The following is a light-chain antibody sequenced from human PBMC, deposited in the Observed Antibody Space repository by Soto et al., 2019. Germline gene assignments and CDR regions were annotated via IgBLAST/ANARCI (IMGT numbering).Light chain of an antibody. CDR2: EVS. CDR1: SSDVGGYNY. Sequence: QPVLTQPASVSGSPGQSITISCTGTSSDVGGYNYVSWYQQHPGKAPKLMIYEVSNRPSGVSNRFSGSKSGNTASLTISGLQAADEADYYCASFSSSSTPYVFATGTKLTVL. J-gene: IGLJ1*01. V-gene: IGLV2-14*01. CDR3: ASFSSSSTPYV.